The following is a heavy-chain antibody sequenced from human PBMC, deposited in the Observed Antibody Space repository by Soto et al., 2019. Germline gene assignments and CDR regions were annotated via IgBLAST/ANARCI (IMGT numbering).Heavy chain of an antibody. V-gene: IGHV1-2*02. D-gene: IGHD1-26*01. CDR3: ARDLAKGGGSAGFDY. CDR1: GHTFTVYY. Sequence: QVQLVQSGAEVKKPGASVNVSCKASGHTFTVYYMHWVRQAPGQGLEWMGWINPKSGGTMYPQKFQGRVTMTWATSISTAYMALTRLRSDDTAVYYCARDLAKGGGSAGFDYWGQGTLVTVSS. J-gene: IGHJ4*02. CDR2: INPKSGGT.